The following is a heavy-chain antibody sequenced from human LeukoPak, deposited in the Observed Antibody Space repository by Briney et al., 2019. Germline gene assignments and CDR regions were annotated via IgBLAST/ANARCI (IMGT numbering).Heavy chain of an antibody. CDR2: IYYSGST. D-gene: IGHD6-13*01. V-gene: IGHV4-59*01. Sequence: SETLFLTCTVSGGSITNYYWTWIRQPPGKGLEWIGYIYYSGSTNYNPSLKSRVTISVDTSKNQFSLKLSSVTAADTALYYCARLSKIATAGPNYYHSMDVWGQGTTVTVSS. J-gene: IGHJ6*02. CDR3: ARLSKIATAGPNYYHSMDV. CDR1: GGSITNYY.